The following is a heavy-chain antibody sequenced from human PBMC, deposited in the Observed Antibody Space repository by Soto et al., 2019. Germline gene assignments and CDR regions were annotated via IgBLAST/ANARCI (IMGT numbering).Heavy chain of an antibody. CDR3: ARNRYDFWSGYYIGQDAFDI. D-gene: IGHD3-3*01. V-gene: IGHV4-31*03. J-gene: IGHJ3*02. CDR2: IYYSGST. Sequence: SETLSLTCTVSGGSISSGGYYWSWIRQHPGKGLEWIGYIYYSGSTYYNQSLKSRVTISVDTSKNQFSLKLSSVTAADTAVYYCARNRYDFWSGYYIGQDAFDIWGQWTMVTVAS. CDR1: GGSISSGGYY.